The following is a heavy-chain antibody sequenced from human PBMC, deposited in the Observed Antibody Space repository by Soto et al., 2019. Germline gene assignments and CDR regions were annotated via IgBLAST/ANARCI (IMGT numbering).Heavy chain of an antibody. CDR1: GYTFTSYG. Sequence: ASVKVSCKASGYTFTSYGISWVRQAPGQGLEWMGWISAYNGNTNYAQKLQGRVTMTTDTSTSTAYMELRSLRSDDTAVYYCARDLGIFGVAPDAVDIWGQGTMVTVSS. D-gene: IGHD3-3*01. CDR3: ARDLGIFGVAPDAVDI. CDR2: ISAYNGNT. V-gene: IGHV1-18*01. J-gene: IGHJ3*02.